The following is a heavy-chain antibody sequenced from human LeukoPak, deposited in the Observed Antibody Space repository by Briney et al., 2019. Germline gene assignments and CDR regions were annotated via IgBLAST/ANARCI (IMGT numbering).Heavy chain of an antibody. Sequence: ASVKVSCKASGYTFTGYYMHWVRQAPGQGLEWVGWINPNSGGTNYAQKFQGRVTMTRDTSIGTAYMELSRLRSDGTAVYYCARVKQQLVRNDAFDIWGQGTMVTVSS. CDR1: GYTFTGYY. J-gene: IGHJ3*02. V-gene: IGHV1-2*02. CDR3: ARVKQQLVRNDAFDI. CDR2: INPNSGGT. D-gene: IGHD6-13*01.